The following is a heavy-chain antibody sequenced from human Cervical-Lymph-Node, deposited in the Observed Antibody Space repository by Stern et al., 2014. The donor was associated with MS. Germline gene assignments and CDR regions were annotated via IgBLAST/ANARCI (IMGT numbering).Heavy chain of an antibody. CDR2: INAANGNT. V-gene: IGHV1-3*01. D-gene: IGHD2-15*01. Sequence: QVQLVQSGAEVKKPGASVTVSCEASGYTFTTYAIHRVRQAPGQRLEWMGWINAANGNTKYSQKFQGRVTITRDTSASTAYMELSSLKSEDTAVYYCARDKPVAVIYYYGMDVWGQGTTVTVSS. J-gene: IGHJ6*02. CDR1: GYTFTTYA. CDR3: ARDKPVAVIYYYGMDV.